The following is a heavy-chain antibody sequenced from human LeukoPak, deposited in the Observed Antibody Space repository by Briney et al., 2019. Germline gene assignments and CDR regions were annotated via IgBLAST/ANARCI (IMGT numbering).Heavy chain of an antibody. CDR1: GFTFSSYA. V-gene: IGHV3-23*01. CDR3: ASLWYYYGSGSYSSPLDY. D-gene: IGHD3-10*01. Sequence: GGSLRLSCAASGFTFSSYAMSWVRQAPGKGLEWVSAISGSGGSTYYADSVKGQSTISRDNSKNTLYLQMNSLRAEDTAVYYCASLWYYYGSGSYSSPLDYWGQGTLVTVSS. J-gene: IGHJ4*02. CDR2: ISGSGGST.